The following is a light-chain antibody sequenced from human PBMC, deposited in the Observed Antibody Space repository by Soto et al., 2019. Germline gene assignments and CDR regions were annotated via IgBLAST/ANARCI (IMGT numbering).Light chain of an antibody. V-gene: IGKV1-6*01. CDR3: QQCHTSPET. CDR1: QDIRND. CDR2: AAS. J-gene: IGKJ1*01. Sequence: AIQMTQSTSSLSASVGDRVTITCRASQDIRNDVGWHQQKPGKAPKPLIYAASSLQSGVPSRFSGGGSGADFTFTFIILHSEDFATYFCQQCHTSPETFGQGTKVDIK.